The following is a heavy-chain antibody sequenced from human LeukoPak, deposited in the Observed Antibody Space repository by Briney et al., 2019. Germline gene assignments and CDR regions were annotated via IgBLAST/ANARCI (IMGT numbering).Heavy chain of an antibody. Sequence: GASVKVSCKASGYTFTSYDINWVRQATGQGLEWMGWMNPNSGNTGYAQKFQGRVTMTRNTSISTAYMELSSLRSEDTAVYYCARAKKQILAYGMDVWGQRTTVTVSS. CDR3: ARAKKQILAYGMDV. J-gene: IGHJ6*02. V-gene: IGHV1-8*01. CDR2: MNPNSGNT. D-gene: IGHD3-3*01. CDR1: GYTFTSYD.